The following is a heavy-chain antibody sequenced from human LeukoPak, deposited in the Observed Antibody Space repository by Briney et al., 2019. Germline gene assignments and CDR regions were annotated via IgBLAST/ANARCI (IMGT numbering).Heavy chain of an antibody. Sequence: PSETLSLTCTVSGGSISSSSYYWGWIRQPPGKGLEWIGSIYYSGSTYYNPSLKSRVTISVDTSKNQFSLKLSSVTAADTAVYYCARGLDDYGNRYYYMDVWGKGTTVTISS. CDR2: IYYSGST. J-gene: IGHJ6*03. CDR3: ARGLDDYGNRYYYMDV. V-gene: IGHV4-39*07. CDR1: GGSISSSSYY. D-gene: IGHD4-17*01.